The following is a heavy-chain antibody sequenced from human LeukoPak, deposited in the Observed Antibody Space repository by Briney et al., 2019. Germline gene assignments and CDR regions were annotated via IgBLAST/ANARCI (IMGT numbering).Heavy chain of an antibody. V-gene: IGHV3-53*01. CDR2: IYSDGRT. CDR1: GFTVSSNY. D-gene: IGHD6-6*01. CDR3: GRRASSNWSCDY. Sequence: GGSLRLSCAASGFTVSSNYMTWVRQAPGKGLEWVSVIYSDGRTYYADSVKGRFTISRDNSKNTLYLQMNSLRAEDTAVYYCGRRASSNWSCDYWGQGTLVTVSS. J-gene: IGHJ4*02.